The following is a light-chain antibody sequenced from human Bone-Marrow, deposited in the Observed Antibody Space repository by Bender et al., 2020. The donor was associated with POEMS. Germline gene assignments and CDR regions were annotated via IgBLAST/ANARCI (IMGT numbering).Light chain of an antibody. J-gene: IGLJ3*02. Sequence: SYEVTQPPSVSVSPGQTASITCSGDKLGDKYAYWYQQKPGQSPVLVIYDDTRRPSGIPARFSGSKSGNTATLTISGTNPMDEADYYCLVWDSSVWVFGGGTKL. CDR1: KLGDKY. CDR3: LVWDSSVWV. CDR2: DDT. V-gene: IGLV3-1*01.